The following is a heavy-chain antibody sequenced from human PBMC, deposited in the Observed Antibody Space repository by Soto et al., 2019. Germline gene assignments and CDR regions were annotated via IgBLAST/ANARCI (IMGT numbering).Heavy chain of an antibody. J-gene: IGHJ4*02. CDR3: TRDAYYDFWSGYYRGPYYFDY. D-gene: IGHD3-3*01. Sequence: GGSLRLSCTASGFTFGDYAMSWVRPAPGKGLEWVGFIRSKAYGGTTEYAASVKGRFTISRDDSKSIAYLQMNSLKTEDTAVYYCTRDAYYDFWSGYYRGPYYFDYWGQGTLVTVSS. CDR2: IRSKAYGGTT. V-gene: IGHV3-49*04. CDR1: GFTFGDYA.